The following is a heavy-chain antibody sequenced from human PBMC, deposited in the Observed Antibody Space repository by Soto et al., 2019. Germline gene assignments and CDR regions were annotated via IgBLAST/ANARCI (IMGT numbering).Heavy chain of an antibody. CDR1: GGSFSGYF. V-gene: IGHV4-34*01. Sequence: QLRQQQWGAGLLKPSETLSLTCAVYGGSFSGYFWNWIRQSPGKGLEWIGKVNHNGRNNYNPSLKSRVTISLDMSKNQISLKLTSVTAADTAVYYCARGGSSDWQVAFDFWGQGTMVTVSS. J-gene: IGHJ3*01. D-gene: IGHD6-19*01. CDR3: ARGGSSDWQVAFDF. CDR2: VNHNGRN.